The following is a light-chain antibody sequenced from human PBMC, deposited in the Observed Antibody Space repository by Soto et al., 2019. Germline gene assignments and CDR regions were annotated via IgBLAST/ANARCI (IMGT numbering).Light chain of an antibody. Sequence: DIQMTQSPSTLSASVGDSVTITCRASQSISSWLAWYQQKPGKAPKLLIYDASTLESGVPSRFSGSRSGTEFTLTISSLQPDDFATYYCQQYNSYSWTVGQGTKV. J-gene: IGKJ1*01. CDR3: QQYNSYSWT. CDR2: DAS. CDR1: QSISSW. V-gene: IGKV1-5*01.